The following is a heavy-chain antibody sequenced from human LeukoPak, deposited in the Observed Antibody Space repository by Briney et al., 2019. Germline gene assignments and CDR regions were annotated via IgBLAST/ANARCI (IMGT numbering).Heavy chain of an antibody. V-gene: IGHV5-51*01. D-gene: IGHD2-2*01. CDR1: GYSFTNHW. CDR2: IYPDDSDT. CDR3: ARRYCSSTSCLFQFDP. Sequence: GESLKISCKGSGYSFTNHWIGGVRQMPGKGLELMGIIYPDDSDTRYSPSFQGQVTISADKSINTAYLQWSSLKASDTAMYYCARRYCSSTSCLFQFDPWGLGTLVTVSS. J-gene: IGHJ5*02.